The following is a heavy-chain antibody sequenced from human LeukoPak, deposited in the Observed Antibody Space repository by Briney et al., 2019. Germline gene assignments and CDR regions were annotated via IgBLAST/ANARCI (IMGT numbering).Heavy chain of an antibody. V-gene: IGHV3-33*01. CDR1: GFTFSSYG. CDR2: IWYDGSNK. CDR3: ARGRVLSAATGYYFDY. J-gene: IGHJ4*02. Sequence: GGSLRLSCAASGFTFSSYGMHWVRQAPGKGLEWVAVIWYDGSNKYYADSVKGRFTISRDNSKNTLYLQMNSLRAEDTAVYYCARGRVLSAATGYYFDYWGQETLVTVSS. D-gene: IGHD2-15*01.